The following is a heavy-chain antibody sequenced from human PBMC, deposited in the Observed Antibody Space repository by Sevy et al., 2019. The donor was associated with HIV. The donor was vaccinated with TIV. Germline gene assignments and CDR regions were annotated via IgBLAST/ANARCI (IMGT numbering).Heavy chain of an antibody. CDR2: IYPNGGDT. CDR3: ARGKREEWLLYLDN. V-gene: IGHV1-2*02. Sequence: ASVKVSCKTSGYTFAAYYIHWVRQAPGQGLEWLGWIYPNGGDTTYPQKFQGRVTVTMSTSINTVYMELTRLRSDDTAVYYCARGKREEWLLYLDNWGPGTLVTVSS. D-gene: IGHD3-3*01. J-gene: IGHJ4*02. CDR1: GYTFAAYY.